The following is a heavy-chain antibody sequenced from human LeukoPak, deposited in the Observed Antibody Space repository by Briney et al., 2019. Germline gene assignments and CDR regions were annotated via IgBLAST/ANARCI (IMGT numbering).Heavy chain of an antibody. CDR2: IWYDGSNK. V-gene: IGHV3-33*01. Sequence: GGSLRLSCAASGFTFSSYGMHWVRQAPGKGLEWVAVIWYDGSNKYYADSVKGRFTISRDNSKNTLYLQMNSLRAEDTAVYYCASDCGGDCYPGDAFDIWGQGTMVTV. D-gene: IGHD2-21*02. CDR1: GFTFSSYG. J-gene: IGHJ3*02. CDR3: ASDCGGDCYPGDAFDI.